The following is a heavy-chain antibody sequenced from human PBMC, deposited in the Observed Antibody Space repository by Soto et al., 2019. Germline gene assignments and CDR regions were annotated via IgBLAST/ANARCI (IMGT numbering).Heavy chain of an antibody. CDR2: INHSGST. D-gene: IGHD6-13*01. CDR3: ARVKGYTYYYYGMDV. Sequence: PSETLSLTCAVYGGSFSGYYWSWIRQPPGKGLEWIGEINHSGSTNYNPSLKSRVTISVDTSKNQFSLKLSSVTAADTAVYYCARVKGYTYYYYGMDVWGQGTTVTV. CDR1: GGSFSGYY. V-gene: IGHV4-34*01. J-gene: IGHJ6*02.